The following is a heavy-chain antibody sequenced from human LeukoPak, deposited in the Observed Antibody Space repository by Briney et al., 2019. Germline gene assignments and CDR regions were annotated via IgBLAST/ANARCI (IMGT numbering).Heavy chain of an antibody. CDR1: GFTFSGNS. Sequence: GGSLRLSCAASGFTFSGNSMNWVGRAPGKGLEWVSSISSSSSYIYYADSVKGRFTISRDNAKNSLYLQMNSLRAEDTAVYYCARGHSSLDYWGQGTLVTVSS. V-gene: IGHV3-21*01. CDR3: ARGHSSLDY. CDR2: ISSSSSYI. D-gene: IGHD6-13*01. J-gene: IGHJ4*02.